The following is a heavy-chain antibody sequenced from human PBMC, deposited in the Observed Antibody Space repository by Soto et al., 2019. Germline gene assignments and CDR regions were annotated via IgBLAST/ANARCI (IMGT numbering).Heavy chain of an antibody. CDR2: VSAYNGNT. CDR1: GYTFTSYG. D-gene: IGHD2-2*01. Sequence: ASVKVSCKASGYTFTSYGISWVRQAPGQGLEWMGWVSAYNGNTNYAQKLQGRVTMTTDTSTSTAYMELRSLRSDDTAVYYCARDPQVYCSSTSCYVDYGMDVWGQ. CDR3: ARDPQVYCSSTSCYVDYGMDV. J-gene: IGHJ6*02. V-gene: IGHV1-18*01.